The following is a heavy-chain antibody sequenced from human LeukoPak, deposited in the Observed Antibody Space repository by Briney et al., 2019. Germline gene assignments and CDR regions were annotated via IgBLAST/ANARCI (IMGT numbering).Heavy chain of an antibody. Sequence: PSETLSLTCTVSGGSISSYYWSWIRQPAGKGLEWIGRIHTTGSTNYNPSLKSRVTMSVDTSKNQFSLKLSSVTAADTAVYYCARQMAKSVPVKQQLVQGNWFDPWGQGTLVTVSS. CDR1: GGSISSYY. J-gene: IGHJ5*02. CDR3: ARQMAKSVPVKQQLVQGNWFDP. D-gene: IGHD6-13*01. V-gene: IGHV4-4*07. CDR2: IHTTGST.